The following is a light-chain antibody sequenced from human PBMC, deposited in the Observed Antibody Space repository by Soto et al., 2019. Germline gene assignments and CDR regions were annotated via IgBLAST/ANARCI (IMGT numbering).Light chain of an antibody. CDR1: SSNIGSNT. V-gene: IGLV1-44*01. Sequence: QSVLTQPPSASGTPGQRVTISCSGSSSNIGSNTVSWYQQVPGTAPKLLIYSNNQRPSGVPDRFSGSKSGTSASLAITGLQAEDEADYYCQSYDSGLSAFYVFGTGTKVTVL. J-gene: IGLJ1*01. CDR3: QSYDSGLSAFYV. CDR2: SNN.